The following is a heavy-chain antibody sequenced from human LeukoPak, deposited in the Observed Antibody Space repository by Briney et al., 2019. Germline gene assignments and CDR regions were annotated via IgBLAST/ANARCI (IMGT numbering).Heavy chain of an antibody. D-gene: IGHD2-2*01. V-gene: IGHV3-23*01. Sequence: GGSLRLSCAASGFTFSSYAMSWVRQAPGKGLEWVPAISGSGGSTYYADSVKGRFTISRDNSKNTLYLQMNSLRAEDTAVYYCAKARYQLLVPSVFDYWGQGTLVTVSS. CDR2: ISGSGGST. J-gene: IGHJ4*02. CDR1: GFTFSSYA. CDR3: AKARYQLLVPSVFDY.